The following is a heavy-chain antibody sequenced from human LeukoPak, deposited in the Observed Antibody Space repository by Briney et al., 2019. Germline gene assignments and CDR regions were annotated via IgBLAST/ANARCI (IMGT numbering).Heavy chain of an antibody. Sequence: SETPSLSCALSVGSTSGGSYDGGWIRHPAGERLEWSGRIYPSGSTNYNPSLKSRVTISVDASKRQFPLRLRSVTAADTAMYYWARERPYRSGDYWGQGTLVTVSS. CDR3: ARERPYRSGDY. V-gene: IGHV4-61*02. CDR2: IYPSGST. D-gene: IGHD6-19*01. CDR1: VGSTSGGSYD. J-gene: IGHJ4*02.